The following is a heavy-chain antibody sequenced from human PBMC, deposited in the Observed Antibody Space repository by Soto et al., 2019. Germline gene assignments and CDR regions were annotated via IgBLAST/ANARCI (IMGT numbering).Heavy chain of an antibody. CDR2: IHYSGST. CDR1: GGSFSSGAYY. J-gene: IGHJ5*02. V-gene: IGHV4-31*03. CDR3: ARTTDSSGYFQFWFDP. Sequence: SETLSLTCTVSGGSFSSGAYYWSWIRQFPGKELEWIGYIHYSGSTYYNPSFESRVTISVDTSKNQFSLTLSSVTAADTAVYYCARTTDSSGYFQFWFDPWGLGTLVTV. D-gene: IGHD3-22*01.